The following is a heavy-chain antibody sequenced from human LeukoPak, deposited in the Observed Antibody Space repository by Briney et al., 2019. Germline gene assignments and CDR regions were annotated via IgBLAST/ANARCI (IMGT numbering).Heavy chain of an antibody. D-gene: IGHD2-15*01. V-gene: IGHV3-30-3*01. J-gene: IGHJ6*02. CDR2: ISYDGSNK. CDR3: ARGGWSGFYYGMDV. CDR1: GFTFSSYA. Sequence: GGSLRLSCAASGFTFSSYAMHWVRQAPGKGLEWVAVISYDGSNKYYADSVKGRFTISRDNSKNTLYLQMNSLRAEDTAVYYCARGGWSGFYYGMDVWGQGTTVTVSS.